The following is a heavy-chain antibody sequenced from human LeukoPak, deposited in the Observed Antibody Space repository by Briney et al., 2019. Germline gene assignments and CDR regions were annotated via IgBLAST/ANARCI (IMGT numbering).Heavy chain of an antibody. CDR1: GLSFSDFW. J-gene: IGHJ4*02. D-gene: IGHD2/OR15-2a*01. CDR2: IKEDGSRK. Sequence: GGSLRLSCAASGLSFSDFWMTWVRQAPGKALEWVDTIKEDGSRKYYVDSVKGRFTISRDNAKNSLYLHMNSVRAEDTAVYFCASLHFYASEYWGQGTLVTVSS. V-gene: IGHV3-7*05. CDR3: ASLHFYASEY.